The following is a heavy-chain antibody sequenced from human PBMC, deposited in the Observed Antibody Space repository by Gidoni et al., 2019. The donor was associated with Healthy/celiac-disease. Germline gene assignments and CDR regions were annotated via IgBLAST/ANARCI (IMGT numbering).Heavy chain of an antibody. CDR2: INAGNGNT. D-gene: IGHD4-17*01. J-gene: IGHJ4*02. CDR3: AREGYGASFDY. CDR1: GYTFTSYA. Sequence: QVQLVQSGAEVKKPGASVKVPCKASGYTFTSYAMHWVRQAPGQRLEWMGGINAGNGNTKYSQKFQGRVTITRDTSASTAYMERSSLRSEDTAVYYCAREGYGASFDYWGLGTLVTVSS. V-gene: IGHV1-3*01.